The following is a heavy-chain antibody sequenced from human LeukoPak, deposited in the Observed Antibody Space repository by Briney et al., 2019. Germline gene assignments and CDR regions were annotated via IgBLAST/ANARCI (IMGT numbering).Heavy chain of an antibody. J-gene: IGHJ3*02. D-gene: IGHD6-13*01. CDR1: GFTFSSYS. Sequence: GGSLRLSCAASGFTFSSYSMNWVRQAPGKGLEWVSSISSSSSYIYYADSVKGRFTTSRDNAKNSLYLQMNSLRAEDTAVYYCAREGEQQQDAFDIWGQGTMVTVSS. V-gene: IGHV3-21*01. CDR3: AREGEQQQDAFDI. CDR2: ISSSSSYI.